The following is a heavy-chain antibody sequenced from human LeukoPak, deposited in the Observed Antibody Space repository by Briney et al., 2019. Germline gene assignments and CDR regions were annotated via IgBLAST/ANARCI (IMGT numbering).Heavy chain of an antibody. CDR2: INPRGDAT. CDR1: GNTFIGYW. D-gene: IGHD1-1*01. Sequence: ASVTVSCTASGNTFIGYWIHWVRQAPGQGLEWMGAINPRGDATIGAQKFQGRVTTTRDTSTSTVYIELSSLRSEDTAVYYCAREGQQLKHFDYWGQGTLVTVSS. V-gene: IGHV1-46*01. J-gene: IGHJ4*02. CDR3: AREGQQLKHFDY.